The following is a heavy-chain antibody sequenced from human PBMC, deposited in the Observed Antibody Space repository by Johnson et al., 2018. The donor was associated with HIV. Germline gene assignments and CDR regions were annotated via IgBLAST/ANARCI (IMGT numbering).Heavy chain of an antibody. V-gene: IGHV3-66*02. J-gene: IGHJ3*02. Sequence: VQLVESGGGLVKPGGSLRLPCAAPGFTVSSNYMSWVRQAPGKGLEWVSVIYSGGGTNYADSVKGRFTISRDNSKNTLYLQMNSLRAEDTAVYYCARPPPFDIWGQGTMVTVSS. CDR1: GFTVSSNY. CDR3: ARPPPFDI. CDR2: IYSGGGT.